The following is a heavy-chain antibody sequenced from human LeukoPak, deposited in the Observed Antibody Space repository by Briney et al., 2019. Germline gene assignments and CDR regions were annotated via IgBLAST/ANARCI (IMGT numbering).Heavy chain of an antibody. D-gene: IGHD4-17*01. CDR1: GGSISSGSYY. V-gene: IGHV4-61*02. CDR3: ARDNDYGDYPEY. Sequence: SQTLSLTCTVSGGSISSGSYYWSWIQQPAGKGLEWIGRIYTSGSTNYNPSLKSRVTISVDTSKNQFSLKLSSVTAADTAVYYCARDNDYGDYPEYWGQGTLVTVSS. J-gene: IGHJ4*02. CDR2: IYTSGST.